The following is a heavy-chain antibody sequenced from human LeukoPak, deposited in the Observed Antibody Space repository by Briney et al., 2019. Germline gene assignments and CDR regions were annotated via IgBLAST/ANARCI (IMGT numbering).Heavy chain of an antibody. V-gene: IGHV1-18*01. CDR2: ISAYNGNT. CDR3: ARETLLGYCSGGSCYTYGMDV. Sequence: ASVKVSCKASGYTFTSYGISWVRQAPGQGLEWMGWISAYNGNTNYAQKLQGRVTMTTDTSTSTAYMELRSLRSDDTAVYYCARETLLGYCSGGSCYTYGMDVWAKGPRSPSP. CDR1: GYTFTSYG. D-gene: IGHD2-15*01. J-gene: IGHJ6*02.